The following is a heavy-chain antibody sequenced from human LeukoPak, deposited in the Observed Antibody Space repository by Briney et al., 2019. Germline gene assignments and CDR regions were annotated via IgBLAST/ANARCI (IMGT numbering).Heavy chain of an antibody. V-gene: IGHV3-23*01. J-gene: IGHJ4*02. Sequence: GGSVTLPCAASGFTFNSYAMIWLRQAPGKGLEWVSAVSGSGGSTYYADSVKGRFTISRYNSKNTLYLQMNSLRAEDTAVYYCAKDDEQWLVQRLDYWGQGTLVTVPS. D-gene: IGHD6-19*01. CDR3: AKDDEQWLVQRLDY. CDR2: VSGSGGST. CDR1: GFTFNSYA.